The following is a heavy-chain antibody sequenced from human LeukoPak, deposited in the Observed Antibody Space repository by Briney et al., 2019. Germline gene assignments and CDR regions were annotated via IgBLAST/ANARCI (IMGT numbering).Heavy chain of an antibody. D-gene: IGHD2-15*01. V-gene: IGHV4-34*01. J-gene: IGHJ4*02. CDR3: ARGNPPRYCSGGSCNATTIDY. Sequence: SETLSLTCAVYGGSFSGYYWSWICQPPGKGLEWIGEINHSGSTNYNPSLKSRVTISVDTSKNQFSLKLSSVTAADTAVYYCARGNPPRYCSGGSCNATTIDYWGQGTLVTVSS. CDR2: INHSGST. CDR1: GGSFSGYY.